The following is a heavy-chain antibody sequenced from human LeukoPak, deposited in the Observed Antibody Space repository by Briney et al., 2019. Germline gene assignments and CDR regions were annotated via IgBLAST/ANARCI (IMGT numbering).Heavy chain of an antibody. CDR2: IYYSGST. CDR3: ARSSWELPYYFDY. D-gene: IGHD1-26*01. J-gene: IGHJ4*02. V-gene: IGHV4-59*08. CDR1: GGSISSYY. Sequence: SETLSLTCTVSGGSISSYYWSWIRQRPGKGLEWIGYIYYSGSTNYNPSLRSRVTISVDTSKNQFSLKLSSVTAADTAVYYCARSSWELPYYFDYWGQGTLVTVSS.